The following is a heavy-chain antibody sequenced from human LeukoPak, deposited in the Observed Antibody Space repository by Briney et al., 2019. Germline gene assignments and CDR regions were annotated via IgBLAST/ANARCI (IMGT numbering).Heavy chain of an antibody. V-gene: IGHV4-30-2*01. J-gene: IGHJ4*02. CDR1: GGSISSGGYS. Sequence: SETLSLTCAVSGGSISSGGYSWSWIRQPPGKGPEWIGYIYHSGSTYYNPSLKSRVTISVDRSKNQFSLKLSSVTAADTAVYYCARGRFFTGYLFDYWGQGTLVTVSS. CDR3: ARGRFFTGYLFDY. D-gene: IGHD3-9*01. CDR2: IYHSGST.